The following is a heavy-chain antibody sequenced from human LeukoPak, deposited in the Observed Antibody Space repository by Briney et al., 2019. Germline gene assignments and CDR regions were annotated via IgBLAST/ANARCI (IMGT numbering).Heavy chain of an antibody. V-gene: IGHV1/OR15-2*02. CDR3: ARVVDIVAKPPDY. Sequence: ASVKVSRKASGYTFTGYYMHWVRQAPGQGLEWMGWINPNSGNTNYPQKLQGRVTMTTDTSTSTAYMELRSLRSDDTAVYYCARVVDIVAKPPDYWGQGTLVTVSS. D-gene: IGHD5-12*01. J-gene: IGHJ4*02. CDR2: INPNSGNT. CDR1: GYTFTGYY.